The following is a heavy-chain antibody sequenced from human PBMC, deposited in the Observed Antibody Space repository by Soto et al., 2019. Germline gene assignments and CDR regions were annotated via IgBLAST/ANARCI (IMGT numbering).Heavy chain of an antibody. CDR3: PRVQNHDILTASSPRRSIDY. J-gene: IGHJ4*02. CDR2: IYHSGTA. Sequence: SETLSLTCTVSGGSISSGNHYWSWIRQHPGKGLEWIGYIYHSGTAYYNPSLKSRVMMSVDTSKSQFSMNLKSVTAADTATYYCPRVQNHDILTASSPRRSIDYWSQGALVTVS. CDR1: GGSISSGNHY. V-gene: IGHV4-31*03. D-gene: IGHD3-9*01.